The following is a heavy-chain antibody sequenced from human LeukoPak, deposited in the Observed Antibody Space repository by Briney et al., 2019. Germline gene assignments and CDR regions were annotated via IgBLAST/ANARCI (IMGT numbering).Heavy chain of an antibody. D-gene: IGHD3-10*01. Sequence: SETLSLTCTVSGGSISSYYWSWIRQPPGKGLEWIGYIYYSGSTNYSPSLKSRVTISVDTSKNQFSLKLSSVTAADTAVYYCARCGSGSYYYYYYMDVWGKGTTVTISS. CDR1: GGSISSYY. V-gene: IGHV4-59*08. J-gene: IGHJ6*03. CDR2: IYYSGST. CDR3: ARCGSGSYYYYYYMDV.